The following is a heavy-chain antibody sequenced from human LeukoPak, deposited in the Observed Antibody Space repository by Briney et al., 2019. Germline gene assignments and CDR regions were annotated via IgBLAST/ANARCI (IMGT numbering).Heavy chain of an antibody. D-gene: IGHD3-3*01. Sequence: AGGSLRLSCAASGFTFSSYSMNWVHQAPGKGLEWVSYISSSSSTIYYADSVKGRFTISRDNAKNSLYLQMNSLRAEDTAVYYCARDNTIFGVAHINHWGQGTLVTVSS. CDR1: GFTFSSYS. CDR3: ARDNTIFGVAHINH. J-gene: IGHJ5*02. V-gene: IGHV3-48*01. CDR2: ISSSSSTI.